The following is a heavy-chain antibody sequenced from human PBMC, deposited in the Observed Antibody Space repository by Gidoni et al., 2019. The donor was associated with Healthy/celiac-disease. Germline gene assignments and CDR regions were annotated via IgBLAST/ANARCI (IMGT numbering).Heavy chain of an antibody. D-gene: IGHD5-18*01. CDR3: ARHSNWIQPAGPLDY. Sequence: QLQLQESGPGLVKPAETLSLTCTVSGGSISSSSYYWGWIRQPPGKGLEWIGSIYYSGSTYYNPSLKSRVTISVDTSKNQFSLKLSSVTAADTAVYYCARHSNWIQPAGPLDYWGQGTLVTVSS. CDR1: GGSISSSSYY. V-gene: IGHV4-39*01. J-gene: IGHJ4*02. CDR2: IYYSGST.